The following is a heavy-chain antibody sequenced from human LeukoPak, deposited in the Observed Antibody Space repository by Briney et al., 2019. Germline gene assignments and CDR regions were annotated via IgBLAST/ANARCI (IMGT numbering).Heavy chain of an antibody. CDR3: ARDSSIAARRTLGY. J-gene: IGHJ4*02. CDR1: GYTFTSYD. V-gene: IGHV1-2*02. Sequence: ASVKVSCKASGYTFTSYDINWVRQAPGQGLEWMGWINPNSGGTNYAQKFQGRVTMTRDTSISTAYMELSRLRSDDTAVYYCARDSSIAARRTLGYWGQGTLVTVSS. CDR2: INPNSGGT. D-gene: IGHD6-6*01.